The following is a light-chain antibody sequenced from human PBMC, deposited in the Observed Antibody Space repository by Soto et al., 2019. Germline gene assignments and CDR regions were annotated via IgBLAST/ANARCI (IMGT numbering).Light chain of an antibody. CDR3: QHYCSSVSIT. CDR1: QSVSSNY. J-gene: IGKJ5*01. CDR2: GAS. V-gene: IGKV3-20*01. Sequence: DSVLTQSPGSLSLSPGERATLSCRASQSVSSNYLAWYQHKPGQAPRLLIYGASSRATGIPDRYRGSGYGTDFTFTISRLEPDDFAVYYCQHYCSSVSITFGQWTRMEMK.